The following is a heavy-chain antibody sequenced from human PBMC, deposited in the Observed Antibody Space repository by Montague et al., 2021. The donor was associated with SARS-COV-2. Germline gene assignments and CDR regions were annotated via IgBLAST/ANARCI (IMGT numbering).Heavy chain of an antibody. Sequence: TLSLTCTVSGGSISSSSYYWGWIRQPPGKGLEWIGSIYYSGSTYYNPSLKSRVTISVDTSKNQFSLKLSSVTAADTAVYYCARRETRLPVRSAFPVWLGDLFADWFDPWGRGTLVIVSS. CDR1: GGSISSSSYY. V-gene: IGHV4-39*01. D-gene: IGHD3-10*01. J-gene: IGHJ5*02. CDR3: ARRETRLPVRSAFPVWLGDLFADWFDP. CDR2: IYYSGST.